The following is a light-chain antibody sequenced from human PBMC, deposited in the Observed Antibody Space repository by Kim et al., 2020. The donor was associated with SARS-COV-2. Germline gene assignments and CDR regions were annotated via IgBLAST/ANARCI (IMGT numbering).Light chain of an antibody. CDR2: KDS. V-gene: IGLV3-27*01. Sequence: SVSPGQTARITCSGMYWQKKYARWFQQKPGQAPVLVIYKDSERPSGVPERFSGSSSGTTVTLTISGAQVEDEADYYCYSAADNNRVFGGGTQLTVL. CDR3: YSAADNNRV. CDR1: YWQKKY. J-gene: IGLJ2*01.